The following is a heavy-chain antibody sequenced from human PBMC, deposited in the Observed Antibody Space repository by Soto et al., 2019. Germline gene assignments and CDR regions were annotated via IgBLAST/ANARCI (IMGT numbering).Heavy chain of an antibody. CDR1: GFSFSRHS. CDR2: ISPTSEYI. CDR3: ATKNYYAGTGSYDY. D-gene: IGHD3-22*01. J-gene: IGHJ4*02. V-gene: IGHV3-21*01. Sequence: PGGSLRLSCAASGFSFSRHSMNWVRQAPGKGLEWVSSISPTSEYIYHADSVKGRFTISRDNAKNSLYLQMDSLRADDTAVYYCATKNYYAGTGSYDYWGQGALVTDSS.